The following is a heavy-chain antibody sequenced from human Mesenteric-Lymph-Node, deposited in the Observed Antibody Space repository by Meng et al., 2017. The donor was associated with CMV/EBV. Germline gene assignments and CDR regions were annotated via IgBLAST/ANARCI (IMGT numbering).Heavy chain of an antibody. V-gene: IGHV4-39*07. CDR3: AKGDYGSFVFDY. J-gene: IGHJ4*02. D-gene: IGHD3-10*01. CDR1: GGSISSSSYY. CDR2: IYYSGST. Sequence: SETLSLTCTVSGGSISSSSYYWGWIRQPPGKGLEWIGSIYYSGSTYYNPSLKSRVTISVDTSKNQFSLKLSSVTAADTAVYYCAKGDYGSFVFDYWGQGTLVTVSS.